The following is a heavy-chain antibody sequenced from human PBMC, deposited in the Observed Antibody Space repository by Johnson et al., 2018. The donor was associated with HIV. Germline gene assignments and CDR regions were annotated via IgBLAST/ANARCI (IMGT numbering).Heavy chain of an antibody. V-gene: IGHV3-66*01. D-gene: IGHD6-25*01. J-gene: IGHJ3*02. CDR3: TTEVVGQRGGAFDI. CDR2: IYSGGTT. Sequence: VQLVESGGDLVQPGGSLRLSCAASGFTVSSNYMRWVRQAPGEGLEWVSIIYSGGTTYYAESVKGRFVISRDNSKNTLYLQMNSLQAEDTAVYYCTTEVVGQRGGAFDIWGQGTMVTVSS. CDR1: GFTVSSNY.